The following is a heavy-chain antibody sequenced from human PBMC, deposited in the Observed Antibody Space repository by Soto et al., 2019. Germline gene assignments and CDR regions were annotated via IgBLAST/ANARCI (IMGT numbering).Heavy chain of an antibody. Sequence: SETLSLTCTGSGGSISSYYWSWIRQPPGKGLEWIGYIYYSGSTNYNPSLKSRVTISVDTSKNQFSLKLSSVTAADTAVYYCAREGYSYGSSLGAFDIWGQGTMVT. J-gene: IGHJ3*02. CDR3: AREGYSYGSSLGAFDI. V-gene: IGHV4-59*01. CDR1: GGSISSYY. CDR2: IYYSGST. D-gene: IGHD3-10*01.